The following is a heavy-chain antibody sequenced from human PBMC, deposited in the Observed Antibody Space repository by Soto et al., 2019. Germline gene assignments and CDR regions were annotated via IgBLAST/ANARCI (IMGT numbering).Heavy chain of an antibody. CDR1: GFSLSTSGVG. CDR2: IYWDDDK. V-gene: IGHV2-5*02. J-gene: IGHJ5*02. Sequence: SGPTLVNPTQTLTLTCTFSGFSLSTSGVGVGWIRQPPGKALEWLALIYWDDDKRYSPSLKSRLTITKDTSKNQVVLTMTNMDPVDTATYYCAHLRNYDILTGPPQFDPWGQGTLVTVSS. CDR3: AHLRNYDILTGPPQFDP. D-gene: IGHD3-9*01.